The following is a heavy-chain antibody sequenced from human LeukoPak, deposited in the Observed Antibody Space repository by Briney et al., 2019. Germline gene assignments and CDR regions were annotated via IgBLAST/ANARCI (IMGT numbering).Heavy chain of an antibody. J-gene: IGHJ6*02. CDR1: GGTFSSYA. D-gene: IGHD1-26*01. CDR3: ARDQKVGATPYFGMDV. Sequence: SVKVSCKVFGGTFSSYAINWVRQAPGQGLEWMGRIIPMLGTVNYAQKFQGRVTIIADKFTSTAYMELSSLRSEDTAVYFCARDQKVGATPYFGMDVWGQGTTVTVSS. CDR2: IIPMLGTV. V-gene: IGHV1-69*04.